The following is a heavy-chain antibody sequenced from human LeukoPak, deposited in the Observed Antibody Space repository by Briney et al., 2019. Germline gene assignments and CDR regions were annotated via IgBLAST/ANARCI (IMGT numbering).Heavy chain of an antibody. CDR1: GGYISSYY. CDR3: ARGGSNFDY. CDR2: IYSSGST. Sequence: SETLSLTCTVSGGYISSYYWSWVRQPAGRRLEWIGRIYSSGSTNYNPSLKSRVTMSVETSKNQFSLKVSSVTAADTAVYYCARGGSNFDYWGQGTLVTVSS. J-gene: IGHJ4*02. V-gene: IGHV4-4*07.